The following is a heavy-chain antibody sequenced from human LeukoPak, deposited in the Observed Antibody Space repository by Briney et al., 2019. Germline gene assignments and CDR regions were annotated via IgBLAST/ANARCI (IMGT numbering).Heavy chain of an antibody. CDR3: AKDQLLGYFDY. D-gene: IGHD1-26*01. Sequence: GGSLRLSCAASGFTSSSYSINWVRQAPGKGLGWVSSVGGSGTYIYYADSLKGRFTISSDNAKNSLYLQMNSLKAEDTAVYYCAKDQLLGYFDYWGQGTLVTVSS. CDR1: GFTSSSYS. CDR2: VGGSGTYI. J-gene: IGHJ4*02. V-gene: IGHV3-21*04.